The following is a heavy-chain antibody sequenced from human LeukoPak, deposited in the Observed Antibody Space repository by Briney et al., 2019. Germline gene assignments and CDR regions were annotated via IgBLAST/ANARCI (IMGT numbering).Heavy chain of an antibody. D-gene: IGHD6-19*01. CDR1: GFTFSSYA. CDR3: AKPHSSGGSPIAY. J-gene: IGHJ4*02. Sequence: GGSLRLSCAASGFTFSSYAMSWVRQAPGKGLEWVSAISGSGGSTYYADSVKGRFTISRDNSKNTLYLQMNSLRAEDTAVYYFAKPHSSGGSPIAYWGQGPLVTVSS. CDR2: ISGSGGST. V-gene: IGHV3-23*01.